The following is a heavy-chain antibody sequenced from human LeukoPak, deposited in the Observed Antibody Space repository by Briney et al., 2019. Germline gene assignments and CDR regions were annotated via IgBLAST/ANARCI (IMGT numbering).Heavy chain of an antibody. Sequence: SETLSLTCTVSGDSISSYYWSWIRQPPGKGLEWIGYIYYSGSTKYNPSLKSRVTISVDTSKNQFSLKLNSVTADDTAVYYCARDLVAADAFDIWGQGTMVTVSS. J-gene: IGHJ3*02. CDR1: GDSISSYY. CDR2: IYYSGST. V-gene: IGHV4-59*01. CDR3: ARDLVAADAFDI. D-gene: IGHD6-25*01.